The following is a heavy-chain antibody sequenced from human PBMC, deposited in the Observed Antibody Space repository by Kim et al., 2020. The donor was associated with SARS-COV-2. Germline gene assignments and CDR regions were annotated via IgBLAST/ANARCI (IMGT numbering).Heavy chain of an antibody. Sequence: SVKGRFTISRDNSKNTLYRQMNSLRAEDTAVYYCARDLAFCGGDCWDYFDYWGQGTRVTVSS. V-gene: IGHV3-30*07. CDR3: ARDLAFCGGDCWDYFDY. D-gene: IGHD2-21*02. J-gene: IGHJ4*02.